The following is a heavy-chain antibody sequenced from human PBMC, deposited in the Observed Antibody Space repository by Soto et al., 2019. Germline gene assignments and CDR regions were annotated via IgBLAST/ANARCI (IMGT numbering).Heavy chain of an antibody. Sequence: ASVKVSCKASGYTFTGYYMHWVRQAPGQGLEWMGWINPNSGGTNYAQKFQGRVTMTRDTSISTAYMELRSLRSDDTAVYYCARVFPLRCRACGGMDVWGQGITVTVSS. CDR1: GYTFTGYY. CDR2: INPNSGGT. CDR3: ARVFPLRCRACGGMDV. D-gene: IGHD4-17*01. J-gene: IGHJ6*02. V-gene: IGHV1-2*02.